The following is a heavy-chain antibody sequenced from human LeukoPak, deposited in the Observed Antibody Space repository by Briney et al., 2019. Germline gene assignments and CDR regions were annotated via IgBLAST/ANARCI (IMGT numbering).Heavy chain of an antibody. CDR1: GYTFTTYW. D-gene: IGHD3-10*01. V-gene: IGHV5-10-1*01. CDR3: ARQGYYGLGTHGH. Sequence: GASLQISCKGSGYTFTTYWITWVRQLPGKGLEWMGRIDPSDSYTNYSPSFQGHVTISADKSISTAYLQWSSLEASDTAMYYCARQGYYGLGTHGHWGQGTLVTVSS. J-gene: IGHJ4*02. CDR2: IDPSDSYT.